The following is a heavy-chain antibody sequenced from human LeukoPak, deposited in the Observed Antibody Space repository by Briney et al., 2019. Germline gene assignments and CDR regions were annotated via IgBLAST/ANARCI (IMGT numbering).Heavy chain of an antibody. CDR1: GGSFSGYF. CDR2: IYYSGST. D-gene: IGHD1-26*01. J-gene: IGHJ3*02. V-gene: IGHV4-59*01. CDR3: ARDSGSYSFRLGAFDI. Sequence: SETLSLTCAVYGGSFSGYFWSWIRQPPGKGLEWIGYIYYSGSTNYNPSLKSRVTISVDTSKNQFSLKLSSVTAADTAVYYCARDSGSYSFRLGAFDIWGQGTMVTVSS.